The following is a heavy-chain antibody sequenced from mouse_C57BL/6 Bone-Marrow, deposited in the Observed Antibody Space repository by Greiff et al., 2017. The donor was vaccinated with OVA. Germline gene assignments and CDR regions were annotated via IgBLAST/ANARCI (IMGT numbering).Heavy chain of an antibody. J-gene: IGHJ2*01. Sequence: QVQLQQPGTELVKPGASVKLSCKASGYTFTSYWMHWVKQRPGQGLEWIGNINPSNGGTNYNEKFKSKATLTVDKSSSTAYMQVSSLTSEDSAVYYCARSREYYYGSFYYFDYWGQGTTLTVSS. CDR1: GYTFTSYW. CDR3: ARSREYYYGSFYYFDY. D-gene: IGHD1-1*01. CDR2: INPSNGGT. V-gene: IGHV1-53*01.